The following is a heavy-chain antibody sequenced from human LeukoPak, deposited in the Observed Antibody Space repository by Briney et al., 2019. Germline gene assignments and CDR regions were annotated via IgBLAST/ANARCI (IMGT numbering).Heavy chain of an antibody. CDR1: GFTVSRNY. J-gene: IGHJ6*02. CDR3: NSPPSSSLIPFYYYYGMDV. Sequence: GGSLRLSCAASGFTVSRNYMSWVRQAPGKGLEWVSVIYSGGSTYYADSVKGKFTISRDNSKNTLYLQMNSLRAEDTAVYYCNSPPSSSLIPFYYYYGMDVWGQGTTVTVSS. D-gene: IGHD6-13*01. V-gene: IGHV3-66*01. CDR2: IYSGGST.